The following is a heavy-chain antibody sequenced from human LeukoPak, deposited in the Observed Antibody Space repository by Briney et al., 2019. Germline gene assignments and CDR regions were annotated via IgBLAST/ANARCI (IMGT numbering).Heavy chain of an antibody. D-gene: IGHD3-16*01. J-gene: IGHJ5*02. CDR1: GYTFTGFY. CDR2: INPNSGGT. CDR3: ARSLHWGDWFDP. V-gene: IGHV1-2*02. Sequence: ASVKFSCKASGYTFTGFYMHWVRQAPGQGLEWMGWINPNSGGTNYAQKFQGRVTMTRDTSISTAYMELSRLRSDDTAVYYCARSLHWGDWFDPWGQGTLVTVSS.